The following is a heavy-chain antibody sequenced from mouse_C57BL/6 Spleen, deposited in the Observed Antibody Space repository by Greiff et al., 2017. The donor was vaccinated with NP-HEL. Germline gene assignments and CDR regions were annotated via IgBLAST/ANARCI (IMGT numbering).Heavy chain of an antibody. Sequence: VQLQQPVAELVRPGASVKLSCTASGFNITNTYMHWVKQRPEQGLEWIGRIDPSNGNTKSAPKFQGTATITADTSSNTAYLPLSSLTSEDTAIYYSATMVTYGYWYFEVWGTGTTVTVSS. D-gene: IGHD2-1*01. CDR3: ATMVTYGYWYFEV. J-gene: IGHJ1*03. CDR2: IDPSNGNT. V-gene: IGHV14-3*01. CDR1: GFNITNTY.